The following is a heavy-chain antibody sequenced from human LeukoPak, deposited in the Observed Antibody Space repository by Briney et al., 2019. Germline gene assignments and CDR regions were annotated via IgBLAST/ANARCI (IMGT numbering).Heavy chain of an antibody. J-gene: IGHJ4*02. Sequence: GGSLRLSCAASGFTFSKYWMLWVRQAPGKGLESVSRINTDGTVTTYADSVKGRSTVSRDNADNTMFLQMNSVRDEDTAVYYCATKQWLAPPPDSWGQGTPVTVTS. V-gene: IGHV3-74*01. CDR3: ATKQWLAPPPDS. CDR1: GFTFSKYW. D-gene: IGHD6-19*01. CDR2: INTDGTVT.